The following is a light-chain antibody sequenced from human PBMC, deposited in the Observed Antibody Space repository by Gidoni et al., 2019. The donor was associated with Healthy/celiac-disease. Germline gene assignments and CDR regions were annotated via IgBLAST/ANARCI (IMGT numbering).Light chain of an antibody. CDR3: QQYGSSPWT. CDR2: AAS. CDR1: QSVSSSY. Sequence: EIMLTQSPGTLSLSPGERATFSCRASQSVSSSYLAWYQQKPGKAPRLLIYAASSRATGIPDRFSGSGSGTDFTLTISRLEPEDFAVYYCQQYGSSPWTFGQGTKVEIK. V-gene: IGKV3-20*01. J-gene: IGKJ1*01.